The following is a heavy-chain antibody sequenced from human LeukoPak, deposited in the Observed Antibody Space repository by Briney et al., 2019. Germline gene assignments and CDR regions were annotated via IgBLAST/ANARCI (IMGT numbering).Heavy chain of an antibody. D-gene: IGHD1-7*01. Sequence: GGSLRLSCAASGFNFNNYWMTWVRKAPGPGLEWVANIKQDGSEKYYLDSVKGRFTISGDKSKDSLYLQMDSLRAEDTAVFFWARDRDWNSGFDYWGQGTLVTVSS. CDR3: ARDRDWNSGFDY. V-gene: IGHV3-7*01. J-gene: IGHJ4*02. CDR2: IKQDGSEK. CDR1: GFNFNNYW.